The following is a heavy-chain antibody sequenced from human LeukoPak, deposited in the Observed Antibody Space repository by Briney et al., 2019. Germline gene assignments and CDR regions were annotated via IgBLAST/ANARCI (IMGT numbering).Heavy chain of an antibody. CDR2: ISSYNGNT. Sequence: ASVKVSCKASGYTFTKYGISWVRQAPGQGLEWMGWISSYNGNTYYAQRLQGRVSMTTDASTTTVYMELRSLRSDDTAVYYCARDDGDWGGSDYWGQGTLVTVSS. V-gene: IGHV1-18*01. CDR3: ARDDGDWGGSDY. D-gene: IGHD4-17*01. J-gene: IGHJ4*02. CDR1: GYTFTKYG.